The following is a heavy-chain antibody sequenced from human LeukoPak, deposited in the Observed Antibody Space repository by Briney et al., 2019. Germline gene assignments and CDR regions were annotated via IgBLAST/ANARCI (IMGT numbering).Heavy chain of an antibody. CDR3: ARGLYSNYFDWFDP. CDR2: INAGNGNT. CDR1: GYTFTGYV. D-gene: IGHD4-11*01. V-gene: IGHV1-3*01. J-gene: IGHJ5*02. Sequence: ASVKVSCKASGYTFTGYVMHWVRQAPGQRLEWMGWINAGNGNTKYSQKFQGRVTITRDTSASTAYMELSSLRSEDTAVYYCARGLYSNYFDWFDPWGQGTLVTVSS.